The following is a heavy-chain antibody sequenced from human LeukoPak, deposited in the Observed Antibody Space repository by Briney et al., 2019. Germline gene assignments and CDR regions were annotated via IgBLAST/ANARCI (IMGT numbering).Heavy chain of an antibody. CDR2: ISSSSSYI. V-gene: IGHV3-21*01. Sequence: GGSLRLSCAASGFTFSSYSMNWVRQAPGKGLEWVSSISSSSSYIYYADSVKGRFTISRDNAKNSLYLQMNSLRAEDTAVYYCARATVTTFHYFDYWGQGTLVTVSS. D-gene: IGHD4-17*01. CDR3: ARATVTTFHYFDY. CDR1: GFTFSSYS. J-gene: IGHJ4*02.